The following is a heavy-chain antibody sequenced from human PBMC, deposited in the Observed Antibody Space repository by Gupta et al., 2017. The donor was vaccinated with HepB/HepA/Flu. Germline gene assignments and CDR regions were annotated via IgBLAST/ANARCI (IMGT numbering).Heavy chain of an antibody. Sequence: EVQLVESGGAVEQPGGSLSLSCAASGFTFIDNAMHWVRQPPGKGLQWVSLSSRDGANTYYADSVAGRFAISRDNDKNFLYLQMNSLRTEDTALYFCARGSQWLVDNWGQGTLVTVSS. CDR1: GFTFIDNA. J-gene: IGHJ4*02. D-gene: IGHD5-12*01. CDR2: SSRDGANT. CDR3: ARGSQWLVDN. V-gene: IGHV3-43*01.